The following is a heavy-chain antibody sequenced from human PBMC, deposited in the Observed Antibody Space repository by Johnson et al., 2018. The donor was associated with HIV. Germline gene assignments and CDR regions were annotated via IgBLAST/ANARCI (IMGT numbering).Heavy chain of an antibody. J-gene: IGHJ3*02. CDR1: GFTFSSYG. D-gene: IGHD3-10*01. Sequence: QVQLVESGGGVVQPGGSLRLSCAASGFTFSSYGMHWVRQAPGKGLEWVAFIRYDGSNKYYADSVKGRFTISRDNSKNTLYLQMNSLRAEDTAVYYCAKVIARSNYYGSGSYRDPGAFDIWGPGTMVTVS. V-gene: IGHV3-30*02. CDR3: AKVIARSNYYGSGSYRDPGAFDI. CDR2: IRYDGSNK.